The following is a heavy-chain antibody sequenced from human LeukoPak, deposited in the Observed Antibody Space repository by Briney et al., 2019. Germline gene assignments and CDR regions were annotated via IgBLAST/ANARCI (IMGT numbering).Heavy chain of an antibody. Sequence: ASVKVSCKASGYTFTGYYMHWVRQAPGQWLEWMGWINPNSGGTNYAQKFQGRVTMTRDTSISTAYMELSRPRSDDTAVYYCARESLLAARFFDYWGQGTLVTVS. CDR2: INPNSGGT. CDR1: GYTFTGYY. D-gene: IGHD6-13*01. V-gene: IGHV1-2*02. CDR3: ARESLLAARFFDY. J-gene: IGHJ4*02.